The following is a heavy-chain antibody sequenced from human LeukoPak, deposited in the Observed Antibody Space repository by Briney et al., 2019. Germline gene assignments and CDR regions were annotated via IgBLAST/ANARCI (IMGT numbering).Heavy chain of an antibody. J-gene: IGHJ3*02. D-gene: IGHD3-22*01. CDR3: ARDRFYYYDSSGYSRAFDI. V-gene: IGHV1-18*01. CDR1: GYTFTSYS. CDR2: ISPYNGNT. Sequence: ASVKVSCKASGYTFTSYSISWVRQAPGQGLEWMGWISPYNGNTNYAQKFQGRVTMTTDTSTSTAYMELRSLRSDDTAVYYCARDRFYYYDSSGYSRAFDIWGQGTMVTVSS.